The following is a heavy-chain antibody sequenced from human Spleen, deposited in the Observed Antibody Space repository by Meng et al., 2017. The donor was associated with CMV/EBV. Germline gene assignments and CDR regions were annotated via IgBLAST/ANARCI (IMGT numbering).Heavy chain of an antibody. Sequence: GSLRLSCTVSGSYISSSSYYWAWIRQPPGKGLEWIGSIYHIGRSDYNPSLKSRVTTLVDTSNNQVSLRLSSVTAADTAVYYCAREAVFGLGYYGMDVWGQGTTVTVSS. CDR2: IYHIGRS. J-gene: IGHJ6*02. CDR1: GSYISSSSYY. D-gene: IGHD3/OR15-3a*01. V-gene: IGHV4-39*07. CDR3: AREAVFGLGYYGMDV.